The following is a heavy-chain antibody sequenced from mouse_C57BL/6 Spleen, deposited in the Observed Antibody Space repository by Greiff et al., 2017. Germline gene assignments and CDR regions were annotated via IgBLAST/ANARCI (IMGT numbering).Heavy chain of an antibody. CDR2: IYPGDGDT. J-gene: IGHJ1*03. CDR3: ARKGSSYWYFDG. V-gene: IGHV1-80*01. D-gene: IGHD1-1*01. Sequence: VQLQQSGAELVKPGASVKISCKASGYAFSSYWMNWVKQRPGKGLEWIGQIYPGDGDTNYNGKFKGKATLTADKSSSTAYMQLSSLTSEDSAVYFCARKGSSYWYFDGWGTGTTVTVSS. CDR1: GYAFSSYW.